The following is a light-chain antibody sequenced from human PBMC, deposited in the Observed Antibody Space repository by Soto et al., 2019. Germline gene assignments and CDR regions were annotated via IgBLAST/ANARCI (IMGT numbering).Light chain of an antibody. CDR1: QSVSSN. CDR3: QQYNNWPLT. CDR2: GAS. Sequence: IGMTQAPATLSVSPGERATLSCRASQSVSSNLAWYQQKPGQAPRLLIYGASSRATGIPVRFSGSGSGTEFTLPINSLQSEDFAVYYCQQYNNWPLTFGQGTRLEIK. J-gene: IGKJ5*01. V-gene: IGKV3-15*01.